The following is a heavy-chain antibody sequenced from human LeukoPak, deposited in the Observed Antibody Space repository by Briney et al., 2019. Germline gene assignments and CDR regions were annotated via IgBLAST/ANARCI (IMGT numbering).Heavy chain of an antibody. V-gene: IGHV4-38-2*02. CDR1: GYSISSGYY. CDR2: IYRSGST. J-gene: IGHJ4*02. D-gene: IGHD4-11*01. Sequence: PSETLSLTCTVSGYSISSGYYWGWIRQPPRKGMEWIGTIYRSGSTYYNPSLKRRVTISVDTSRNQFSLQLSSVTAADTAVYYCARNAGDYTKPSDYWGQGTLVTVSS. CDR3: ARNAGDYTKPSDY.